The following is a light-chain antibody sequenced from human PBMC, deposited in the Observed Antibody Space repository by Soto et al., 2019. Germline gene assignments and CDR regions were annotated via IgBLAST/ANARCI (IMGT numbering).Light chain of an antibody. CDR1: ELVSSY. CDR3: QQSSNWPPIT. Sequence: EIVLTQSPATLSLSSGDSATLSCRDSELVSSYLAWYQQKPGQAPRLLIYDAYDRAPGIPATFSGSGSGTDFTLTISSLEPEDFAVYYCQQSSNWPPITFGQGTRLEIK. J-gene: IGKJ5*01. CDR2: DAY. V-gene: IGKV3-11*01.